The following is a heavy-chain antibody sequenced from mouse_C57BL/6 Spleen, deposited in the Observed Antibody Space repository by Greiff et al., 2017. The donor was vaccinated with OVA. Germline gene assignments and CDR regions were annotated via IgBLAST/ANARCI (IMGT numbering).Heavy chain of an antibody. Sequence: VQLQQSGPELVKPGASVKISCKASGYSFTGYYMNWVKQSPEKSLEWIGEINPSTGGTTYNQKFKAKATLTVDKSSSTAYMQLKSLTSEDSAVYYCATGTGPWFAYWGQGTLVTVSA. CDR1: GYSFTGYY. J-gene: IGHJ3*01. CDR2: INPSTGGT. V-gene: IGHV1-42*01. CDR3: ATGTGPWFAY. D-gene: IGHD4-1*01.